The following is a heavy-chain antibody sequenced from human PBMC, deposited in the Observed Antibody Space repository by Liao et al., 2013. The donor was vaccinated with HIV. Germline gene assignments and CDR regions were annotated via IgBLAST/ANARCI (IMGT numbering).Heavy chain of an antibody. V-gene: IGHV4-39*02. Sequence: QVHLQESGPGLVPPSGTLSLTCTVSGASVDSSDYYWAWIRQPPGRGPEWIGSVYYSGFTYSNPSLRSRVTMSVDTYNNQFDLELTSVTAADTAIYYCARDPRRGLFYFDLWGHGILVTVSS. J-gene: IGHJ4*01. CDR3: ARDPRRGLFYFDL. D-gene: IGHD3-10*01. CDR1: GASVDSSDYY. CDR2: VYYSGFT.